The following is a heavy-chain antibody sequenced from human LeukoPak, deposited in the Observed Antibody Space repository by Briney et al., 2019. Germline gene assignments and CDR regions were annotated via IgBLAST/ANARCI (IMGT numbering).Heavy chain of an antibody. V-gene: IGHV3-23*01. CDR1: GFTFSSYS. Sequence: PGGSLRLSCAASGFTFSSYSMNWVRQAPGKGLEWVSAISGSGGSTYYADSVKGRFTISRDNSKNTLYLQMNSLRAEDTAVYYCAKDRPSPAYGDYDESKHRDYWGQGTLVTVSS. D-gene: IGHD4-17*01. CDR3: AKDRPSPAYGDYDESKHRDY. J-gene: IGHJ4*02. CDR2: ISGSGGST.